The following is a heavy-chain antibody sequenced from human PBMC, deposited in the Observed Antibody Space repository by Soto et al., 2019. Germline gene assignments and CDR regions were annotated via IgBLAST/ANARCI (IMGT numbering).Heavy chain of an antibody. Sequence: LRLSCAASGFIFSTYAMHWVRQPPGKGLEWVAVISYDGNTKDYADSVKGRFTISRDNSKNTVYLQMSSLRSEDTAVYYCARPGSGYDVLTGRYFYYYHTVDVWGQGTTVTVSS. CDR2: ISYDGNTK. CDR1: GFIFSTYA. CDR3: ARPGSGYDVLTGRYFYYYHTVDV. J-gene: IGHJ6*02. V-gene: IGHV3-30-3*01. D-gene: IGHD3-9*01.